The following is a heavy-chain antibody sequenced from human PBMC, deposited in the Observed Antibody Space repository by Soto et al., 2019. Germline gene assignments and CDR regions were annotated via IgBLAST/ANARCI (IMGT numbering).Heavy chain of an antibody. V-gene: IGHV1-3*01. J-gene: IGHJ5*02. Sequence: GASVKVSCKASACNFTSYGIHWVRQAPGQRLEWMGWINAANGDTKYSPKFQGRVTITRDTSASTAYMELSSLRSEDTAVYYCVRRHVSATGIDWFDPWGQGTLVTVSS. CDR3: VRRHVSATGIDWFDP. CDR1: ACNFTSYG. D-gene: IGHD6-13*01. CDR2: INAANGDT.